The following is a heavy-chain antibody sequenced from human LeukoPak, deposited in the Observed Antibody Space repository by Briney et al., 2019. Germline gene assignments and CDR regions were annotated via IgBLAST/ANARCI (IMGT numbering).Heavy chain of an antibody. Sequence: GGSLRLSCSASGFIFASYGMNWVRQAPGKGLQWVSYISAGSSNTFYADSVKGRFTISRDDADNSLHLQMNSLSAEDTAVYYCARDPDEIVGANFDYWGQGTLVTVSS. CDR1: GFIFASYG. CDR3: ARDPDEIVGANFDY. D-gene: IGHD1-26*01. CDR2: ISAGSSNT. J-gene: IGHJ4*02. V-gene: IGHV3-48*01.